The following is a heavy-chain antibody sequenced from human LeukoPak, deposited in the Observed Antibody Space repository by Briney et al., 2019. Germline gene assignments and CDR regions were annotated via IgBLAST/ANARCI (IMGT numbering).Heavy chain of an antibody. J-gene: IGHJ4*02. V-gene: IGHV3-21*01. CDR1: GFTFSSHS. Sequence: GGSLRLSCAASGFTFSSHSMNWVRQAPGKGLEWVSSISSSSSHIYYTGLVRGRFTISRDNAKNSLYLQMNSLGAEDTAVYYCARDGVPIAATGFYFDYWGQGTLVTVSS. D-gene: IGHD6-13*01. CDR3: ARDGVPIAATGFYFDY. CDR2: ISSSSSHI.